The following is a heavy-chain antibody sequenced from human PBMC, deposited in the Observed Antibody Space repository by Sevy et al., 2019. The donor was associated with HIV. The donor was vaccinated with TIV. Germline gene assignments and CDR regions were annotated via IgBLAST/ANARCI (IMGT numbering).Heavy chain of an antibody. V-gene: IGHV3-33*01. CDR1: GFTFSTYG. J-gene: IGHJ4*02. D-gene: IGHD3-16*01. CDR2: MWFDGSNT. CDR3: ARVLEFYDYGDYGPAFMPDY. Sequence: GGSLRLSCAASGFTFSTYGMHWVRQAPGKGLEWVAVMWFDGSNTYYADSVKGRFTISRDIAKNTLHLQMNSLRAEDTLVYYCARVLEFYDYGDYGPAFMPDYWGQGTLVTVSS.